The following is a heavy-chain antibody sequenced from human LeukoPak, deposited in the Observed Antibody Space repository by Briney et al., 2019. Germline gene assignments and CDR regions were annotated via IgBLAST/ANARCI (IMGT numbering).Heavy chain of an antibody. V-gene: IGHV1-2*06. J-gene: IGHJ5*02. CDR1: GYTFTGYY. D-gene: IGHD2-2*01. CDR2: ISPNSGGT. CDR3: ARAGGCSSTSCYANWFDP. Sequence: ASVKVSCKASGYTFTGYYLHWVRQAPGQGLEWMGRISPNSGGTNYAQKFQGRVTTTGDTSISTAYMELSRLRSDDTAVYYCARAGGCSSTSCYANWFDPWGQGTLVTVSS.